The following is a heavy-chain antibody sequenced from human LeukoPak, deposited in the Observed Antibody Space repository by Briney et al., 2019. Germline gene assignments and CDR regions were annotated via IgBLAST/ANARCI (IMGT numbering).Heavy chain of an antibody. CDR2: IYSGGST. Sequence: GGSLRLSCAASEFSVGSNYMTWVRQAPGKGLEWVSLIYSGGSTYYADSVKGRFTISRDNSKNTLYLQMNSLRAEDTAVYYCATLGGNYYDSSRDYWGQGTLVTVSS. J-gene: IGHJ4*02. D-gene: IGHD3-22*01. CDR3: ATLGGNYYDSSRDY. CDR1: EFSVGSNY. V-gene: IGHV3-53*01.